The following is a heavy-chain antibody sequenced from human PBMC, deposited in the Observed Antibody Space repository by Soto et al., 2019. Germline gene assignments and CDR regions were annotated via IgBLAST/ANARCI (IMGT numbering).Heavy chain of an antibody. Sequence: QVLLVQSGTEVKKPGASVKVSCKTSGYTFTNFGISWVRQAPGQGLEWMGWISAFNGHTHHAQKFQGRVTLTTDTSTTTAFLELRSLRSDDTAVYYCAREPPRATAGLNYFDPWGQGTLVSVSS. D-gene: IGHD6-13*01. J-gene: IGHJ5*02. V-gene: IGHV1-18*01. CDR3: AREPPRATAGLNYFDP. CDR2: ISAFNGHT. CDR1: GYTFTNFG.